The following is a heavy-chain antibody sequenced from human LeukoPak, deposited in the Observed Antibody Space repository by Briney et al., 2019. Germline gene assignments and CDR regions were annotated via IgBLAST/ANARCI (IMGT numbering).Heavy chain of an antibody. CDR2: ISWNSGSI. CDR3: ARDLSYYDSSGYYYWPFDY. V-gene: IGHV3-9*01. D-gene: IGHD3-22*01. Sequence: PGRSLRLSCAASGFTFDDYAMHWVRQTPGKGLEWVSGISWNSGSIGYADSVKGRFTISRDNAKNSLYLQMDSLRAEDTAVYYCARDLSYYDSSGYYYWPFDYWGQGTLVTVSS. J-gene: IGHJ4*02. CDR1: GFTFDDYA.